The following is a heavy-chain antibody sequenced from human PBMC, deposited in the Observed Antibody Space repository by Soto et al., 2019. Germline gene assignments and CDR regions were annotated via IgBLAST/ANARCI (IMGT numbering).Heavy chain of an antibody. V-gene: IGHV3-23*01. Sequence: GSLSLSCAASVFTFSSYAMSWFRQAPGKGLEWVSAISGSGGSTYYADSVKGRFTISRDNSKNTLYLQMNSLRAEDTAVYYCAKDDFWSGYPTENFDYWGQGTLVTVSS. D-gene: IGHD3-3*01. CDR2: ISGSGGST. CDR3: AKDDFWSGYPTENFDY. J-gene: IGHJ4*02. CDR1: VFTFSSYA.